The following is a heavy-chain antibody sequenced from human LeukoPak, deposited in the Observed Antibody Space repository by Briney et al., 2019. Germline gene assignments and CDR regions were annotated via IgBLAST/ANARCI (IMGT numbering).Heavy chain of an antibody. CDR2: IIPIFGTA. Sequence: GASVKVSCKASGGTFSSYAISWVRQAPGQGLEWMGGIIPIFGTANYAQKFQGRVTITADESTSTAYMELSSLRSEDTAVYYCARDLRITMVRGVSDAFDIWGQGTMVTVSS. CDR3: ARDLRITMVRGVSDAFDI. CDR1: GGTFSSYA. V-gene: IGHV1-69*13. D-gene: IGHD3-10*01. J-gene: IGHJ3*02.